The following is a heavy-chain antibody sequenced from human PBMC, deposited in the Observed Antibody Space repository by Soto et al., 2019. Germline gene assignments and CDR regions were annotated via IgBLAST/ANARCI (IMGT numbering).Heavy chain of an antibody. V-gene: IGHV4-59*01. J-gene: IGHJ5*02. Sequence: SETLSLTCTVSGGSISSYYWSWIRQPPGKGLEWIGYIYYSGSTNYNPSLKSRVTISVDTSKNQFSLKLSSVTAADTAVYYCARDIAVAGTNWFDPWGQGTLVTVSS. D-gene: IGHD6-13*01. CDR3: ARDIAVAGTNWFDP. CDR1: GGSISSYY. CDR2: IYYSGST.